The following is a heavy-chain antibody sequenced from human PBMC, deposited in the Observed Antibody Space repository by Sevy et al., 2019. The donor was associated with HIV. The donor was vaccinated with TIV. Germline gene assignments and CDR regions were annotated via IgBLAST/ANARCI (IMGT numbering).Heavy chain of an antibody. CDR3: ARVFRSYAMDV. V-gene: IGHV3-30*12. CDR2: ISDDANSK. CDR1: GFTFRSYG. Sequence: GGSLRLSCAASGFTFRSYGFHWVRQAPGKGLDWVAFISDDANSKDYGDSVKGRFTISRDKSKNTVYLQMNSLRVEDTAVYHCARVFRSYAMDVWGQGTTVTVS. J-gene: IGHJ6*02.